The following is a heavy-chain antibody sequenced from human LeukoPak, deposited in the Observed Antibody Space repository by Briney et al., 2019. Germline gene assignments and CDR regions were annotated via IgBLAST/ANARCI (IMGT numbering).Heavy chain of an antibody. CDR3: ATRQYTSGWYDY. D-gene: IGHD6-19*01. CDR2: ISGSADST. CDR1: GFTFSNYG. Sequence: GGSLRLSCAASGFTFSNYGMTWVRQAPGKGLEWVSVISGSADSTRCADSVKGRFTVSRDNSENTLYLQMNSLRAEDTAVYYCATRQYTSGWYDYWGQGTLVTVSS. V-gene: IGHV3-23*01. J-gene: IGHJ4*02.